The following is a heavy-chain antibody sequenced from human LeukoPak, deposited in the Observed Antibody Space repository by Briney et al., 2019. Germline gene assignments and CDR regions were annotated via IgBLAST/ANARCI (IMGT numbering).Heavy chain of an antibody. V-gene: IGHV4-30-4*01. Sequence: PSETLSLTCTVSGGSISSGDYYWSWIRQPPGKGLEWIGYIYYSGSTYYNPSLKSRVTISVDTSKNQFSLKLSSVTAADTAVYYCARASAQLLRGVDYWGQGTLVTVSS. CDR3: ARASAQLLRGVDY. CDR2: IYYSGST. J-gene: IGHJ4*02. CDR1: GGSISSGDYY. D-gene: IGHD2/OR15-2a*01.